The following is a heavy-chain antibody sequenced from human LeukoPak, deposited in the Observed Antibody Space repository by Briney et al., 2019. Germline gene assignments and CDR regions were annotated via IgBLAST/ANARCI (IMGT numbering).Heavy chain of an antibody. CDR1: GFTFSSYA. D-gene: IGHD3-22*01. CDR2: ISSNGGST. V-gene: IGHV3-64*01. J-gene: IGHJ4*02. Sequence: GGPLRLSCPASGFTFSSYAMHWVRQAPGKGLEYVTAISSNGGSTYYANSVKGRFTISRDNSKNTLYLQMGSLRAEDMAVYYCARGGGDSSGYYQREYYFDYWGQGTLVTVSS. CDR3: ARGGGDSSGYYQREYYFDY.